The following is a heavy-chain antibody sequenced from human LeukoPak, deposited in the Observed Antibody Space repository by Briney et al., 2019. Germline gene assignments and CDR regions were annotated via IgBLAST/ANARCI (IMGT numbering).Heavy chain of an antibody. CDR1: GFTFSSYG. CDR3: ANQLLWFGELHKGLTY. Sequence: GGSLRLSCAASGFTFSSYGMHWVRQAPGKGLEWVAFIRYDGSNKYYADSVKGRFTISRDNSKNTLYLQMNSLRAEDTAVYYCANQLLWFGELHKGLTYWGQGTLVTVSS. J-gene: IGHJ4*02. D-gene: IGHD3-10*01. CDR2: IRYDGSNK. V-gene: IGHV3-30*02.